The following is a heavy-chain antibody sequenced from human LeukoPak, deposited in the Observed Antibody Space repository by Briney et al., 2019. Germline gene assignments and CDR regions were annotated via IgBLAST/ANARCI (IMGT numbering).Heavy chain of an antibody. V-gene: IGHV4-34*01. J-gene: IGHJ4*02. CDR1: GGSFSGHY. CDR2: INHSGST. D-gene: IGHD3-3*01. Sequence: SETLSLTCAVYGGSFSGHYWSWIRQPPGKGLEWIGEINHSGSTNYNPSLESRVTISVATSKHPFSLKLSSVTAADTAVYYCASGQYYDLWSGYYVDWGQGTLVTVSA. CDR3: ASGQYYDLWSGYYVD.